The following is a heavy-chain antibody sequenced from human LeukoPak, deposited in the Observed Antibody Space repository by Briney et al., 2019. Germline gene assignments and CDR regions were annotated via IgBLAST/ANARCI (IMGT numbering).Heavy chain of an antibody. D-gene: IGHD3-10*01. CDR3: ARYVVYGLGKYYFDY. J-gene: IGHJ4*02. Sequence: SETLSLTCTVSGGSVSSTTYFWSWIRQPPGKGLEWIASINYSGSTYYNPSLKSRVTISVDTSENQFSLKLSSVTAADTAVYYCARYVVYGLGKYYFDYWGQGTLVTVSS. CDR2: INYSGST. V-gene: IGHV4-39*01. CDR1: GGSVSSTTYF.